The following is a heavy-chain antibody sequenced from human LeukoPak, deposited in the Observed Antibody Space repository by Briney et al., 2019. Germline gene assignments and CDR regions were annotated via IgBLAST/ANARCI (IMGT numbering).Heavy chain of an antibody. D-gene: IGHD3-10*01. CDR2: ISGSGGST. J-gene: IGHJ6*03. Sequence: PGGSLRLSCEASGFVFDRHGMSWVRQGPGKGLEWVSAISGSGGSTYYADSVKGRFTISRDNSKNTLYLQMNSLRAEDTAVYYCARDLMVRGVRYYYMDVWGKGTTVTVSS. CDR1: GFVFDRHG. CDR3: ARDLMVRGVRYYYMDV. V-gene: IGHV3-23*01.